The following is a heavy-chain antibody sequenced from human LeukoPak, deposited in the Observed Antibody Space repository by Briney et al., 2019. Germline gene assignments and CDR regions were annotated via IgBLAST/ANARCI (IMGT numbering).Heavy chain of an antibody. CDR2: IYYSGST. V-gene: IGHV4-59*01. CDR3: ARGSGTVTTFDY. CDR1: GGSISSYY. D-gene: IGHD4-17*01. J-gene: IGHJ4*02. Sequence: SETLSLTCTVSGGSISSYYWSWIRQPPGKGLEWIGYIYYSGSTNHNPSLKSRVTISVDTSKNQFSLKLSSVTAADTAVYYCARGSGTVTTFDYWGQGTLVTVSS.